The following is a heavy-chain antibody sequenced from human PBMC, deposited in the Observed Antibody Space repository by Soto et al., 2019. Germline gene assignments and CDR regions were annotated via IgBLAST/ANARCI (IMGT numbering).Heavy chain of an antibody. CDR3: ARSNSEYYDFWSGHYDY. CDR1: GFNFSSYG. V-gene: IGHV3-30*03. CDR2: ISYDGSNK. Sequence: GGSLRLSCAASGFNFSSYGMHWVRQAPGKGLEWVAVISYDGSNKYYADSVKGRFTISRDNSKNTLYLQMNSLRAEDTAVYYCARSNSEYYDFWSGHYDYWGQGTLVTVSS. D-gene: IGHD3-3*01. J-gene: IGHJ4*02.